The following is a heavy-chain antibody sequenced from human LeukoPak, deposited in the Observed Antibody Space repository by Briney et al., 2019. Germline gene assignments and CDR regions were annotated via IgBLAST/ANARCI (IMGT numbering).Heavy chain of an antibody. CDR3: ARAYCSSTSCSPGVYYMDV. V-gene: IGHV4-4*07. D-gene: IGHD2-2*01. CDR2: IYTSGST. CDR1: GGSISSYY. J-gene: IGHJ6*03. Sequence: SETLSLTCTVSGGSISSYYWSWIRQPAGKGLEWIGRIYTSGSTNYNPSLKSRVTISVDKSKNQSSLKLSSVTAADTAVYYCARAYCSSTSCSPGVYYMDVWGKGTTVTVSS.